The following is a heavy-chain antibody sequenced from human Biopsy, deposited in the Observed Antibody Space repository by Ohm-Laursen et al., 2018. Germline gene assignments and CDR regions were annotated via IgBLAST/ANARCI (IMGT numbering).Heavy chain of an antibody. D-gene: IGHD3-10*01. J-gene: IGHJ4*02. Sequence: SETLSLTCTVTDGSISNIINYWGWIRQPLGKGLEWLGSIYHTGITDYNPPLKSRVTISVDTSNNHFSLKWSSLTAADTAVYYCARHSFGSGRDFWGQGTLVTVSS. V-gene: IGHV4-39*01. CDR1: DGSISNIINY. CDR3: ARHSFGSGRDF. CDR2: IYHTGIT.